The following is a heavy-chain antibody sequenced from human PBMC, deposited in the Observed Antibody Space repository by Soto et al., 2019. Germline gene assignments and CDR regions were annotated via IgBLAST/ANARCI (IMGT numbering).Heavy chain of an antibody. CDR2: ISGSGGST. D-gene: IGHD4-17*01. CDR1: GFTFSRYA. V-gene: IGHV3-23*01. Sequence: EVQLLESGGGLVQPGGSLRLSCAASGFTFSRYAMSWVRQAPGKGLEWVSAISGSGGSTYYADSVKGRFTISRDNSKNALYLQMNSLRAEDTAVYYCAKIADGDYYYFDYWGQGTLVTVSS. J-gene: IGHJ4*02. CDR3: AKIADGDYYYFDY.